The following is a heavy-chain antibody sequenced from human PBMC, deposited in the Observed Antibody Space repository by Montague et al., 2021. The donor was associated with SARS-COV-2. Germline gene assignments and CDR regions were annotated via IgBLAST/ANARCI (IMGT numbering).Heavy chain of an antibody. D-gene: IGHD3-9*01. CDR1: GFIFSDFG. Sequence: SLRLSCAASGFIFSDFGMHWVRLVPGRGLEWVSGINWNGGDVGYAASVKGRFTISRDNADSSLHLQMNNLRDEDTARYYCARGSNTYFQKHRFQNWGPGTLVIVSS. CDR2: INWNGGDV. CDR3: ARGSNTYFQKHRFQN. J-gene: IGHJ1*01. V-gene: IGHV3-9*01.